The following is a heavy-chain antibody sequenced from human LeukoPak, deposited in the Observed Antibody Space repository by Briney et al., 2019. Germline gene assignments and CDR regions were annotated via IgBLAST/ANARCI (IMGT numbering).Heavy chain of an antibody. CDR1: GFTFSSYA. CDR3: AKAGDCSSTSCYLSWVDY. Sequence: GGSLRLSCAASGFTFSSYAMSWVRQAPGKGLEWVSAISGSGGSTYYADSVKGRFTISRDNSKNTLYLQMSSLRAEDTAVYYCAKAGDCSSTSCYLSWVDYWGQGTLVTVSS. CDR2: ISGSGGST. J-gene: IGHJ4*02. D-gene: IGHD2-2*01. V-gene: IGHV3-23*01.